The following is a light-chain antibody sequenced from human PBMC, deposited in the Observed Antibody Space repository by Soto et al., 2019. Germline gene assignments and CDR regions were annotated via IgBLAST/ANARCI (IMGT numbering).Light chain of an antibody. CDR2: AAS. V-gene: IGKV1-39*01. CDR3: QQSYSTPPT. CDR1: QSSSSF. J-gene: IGKJ1*01. Sequence: DIQITQTPSSLSASVWDRVTITWRASQSSSSFLNWYQQKARKAPKLLIYAASSLQSGVPSSFSGSGSGTDFTLTISSLQPEDFASYYCQQSYSTPPTFGQGTKVDIK.